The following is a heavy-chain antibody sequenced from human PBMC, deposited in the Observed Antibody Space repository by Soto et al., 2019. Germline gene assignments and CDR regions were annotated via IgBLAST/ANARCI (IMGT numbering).Heavy chain of an antibody. Sequence: QVQLQESGPGLVEPSGTLSLTCTVSGVSLSSSHWWSWVRMSPGKGLAWIGEIFHSATTNYTPSLKSRVTIFMDKSKNQVSLRLSYVTAADTAVYYCARQLERGDMHEGFDYWGQGTLATVSS. J-gene: IGHJ4*02. D-gene: IGHD1-1*01. V-gene: IGHV4-4*02. CDR2: IFHSATT. CDR1: GVSLSSSHW. CDR3: ARQLERGDMHEGFDY.